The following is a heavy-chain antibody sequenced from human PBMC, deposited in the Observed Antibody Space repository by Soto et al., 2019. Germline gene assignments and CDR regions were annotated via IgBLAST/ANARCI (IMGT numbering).Heavy chain of an antibody. CDR2: IIPIFGTA. CDR3: ACFPYYYDSSGYPDSYFDY. CDR1: GGTFSSYA. V-gene: IGHV1-69*01. Sequence: QVQLVQSGAEVQKPGSSVKVSCKASGGTFSSYAISWVRQAPGQGLEWMGGIIPIFGTANYAQKFQGRVTITADESTSTAYMELSSLRSEDTAVYYCACFPYYYDSSGYPDSYFDYWGQGTLVTVSS. D-gene: IGHD3-22*01. J-gene: IGHJ4*02.